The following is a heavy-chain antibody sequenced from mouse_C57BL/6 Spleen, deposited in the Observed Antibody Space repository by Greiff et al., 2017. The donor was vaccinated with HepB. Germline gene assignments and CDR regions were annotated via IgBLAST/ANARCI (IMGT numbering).Heavy chain of an antibody. Sequence: EVKLEESGGGLVKPGGSLKLSCAASGFTFSSYAMSWVRQTPEKRLEWVATISDGGSYTYYPDNVKGRFTISRDNAKNNLYLQMSHLKSEDTAMYYCARDVRAFDVWGTGTTVTVSS. J-gene: IGHJ1*03. V-gene: IGHV5-4*01. D-gene: IGHD3-1*01. CDR1: GFTFSSYA. CDR2: ISDGGSYT. CDR3: ARDVRAFDV.